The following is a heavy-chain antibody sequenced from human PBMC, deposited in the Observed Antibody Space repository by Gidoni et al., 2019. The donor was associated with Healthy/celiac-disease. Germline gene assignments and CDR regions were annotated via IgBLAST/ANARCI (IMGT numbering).Heavy chain of an antibody. D-gene: IGHD3-22*01. CDR1: GFTFSSYV. V-gene: IGHV3-23*01. CDR2: ISGTGGRT. J-gene: IGHJ1*01. Sequence: EVQLLESVVGLVQPGGSLRPSCAASGFTFSSYVMSWVRQAPGKGLEWVSAISGTGGRTYYADSVKGRLTISRDNSKNTLYLQMNSLRAEDTAVYYCAKGYYDSSGYYRAEYFQHWGQGTLVTVSS. CDR3: AKGYYDSSGYYRAEYFQH.